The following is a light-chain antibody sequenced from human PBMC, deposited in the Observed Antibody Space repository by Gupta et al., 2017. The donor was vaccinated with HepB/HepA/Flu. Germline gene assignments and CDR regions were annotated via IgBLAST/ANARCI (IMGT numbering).Light chain of an antibody. Sequence: QSALTQPASVSGSPGQSITISCTGTSSDVGGYNYVSWYQQHPGKAPKLMIYDVSNRPSGVSNRFSGPKSGSTASLTISGLQAEDEADYYCSSYTSSSTPGVFGTGTKVTVL. CDR1: SSDVGGYNY. V-gene: IGLV2-14*01. CDR2: DVS. CDR3: SSYTSSSTPGV. J-gene: IGLJ1*01.